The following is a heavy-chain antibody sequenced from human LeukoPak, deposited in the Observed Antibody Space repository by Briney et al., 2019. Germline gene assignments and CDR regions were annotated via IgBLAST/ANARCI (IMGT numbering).Heavy chain of an antibody. Sequence: GGSLRLSCAASGFTFSSYEMNWVRQAPGKGLEWVSVIYSGGSTYYADSVKGRFTISRDNSKNTLYLQMNSLRAEDTAVYYCASTFSIAVAGYDAFDIWGQGTMVTVSS. D-gene: IGHD6-19*01. CDR3: ASTFSIAVAGYDAFDI. J-gene: IGHJ3*02. CDR2: IYSGGST. V-gene: IGHV3-53*01. CDR1: GFTFSSYE.